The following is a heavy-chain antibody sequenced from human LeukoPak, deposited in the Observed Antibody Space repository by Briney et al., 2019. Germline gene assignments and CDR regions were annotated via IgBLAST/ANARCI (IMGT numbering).Heavy chain of an antibody. D-gene: IGHD3-9*01. Sequence: SGGSLRLSCAASGFTFSSYEMNWVRQAPGKGLEWVAFIRYDGSNKYYADSVKGRFTISRDNSKNTLYLQMNSLRAEDTAVYYCAKDFYDILTGYYSPYYMDVWGKGTTVTISS. CDR3: AKDFYDILTGYYSPYYMDV. V-gene: IGHV3-30*02. CDR1: GFTFSSYE. CDR2: IRYDGSNK. J-gene: IGHJ6*03.